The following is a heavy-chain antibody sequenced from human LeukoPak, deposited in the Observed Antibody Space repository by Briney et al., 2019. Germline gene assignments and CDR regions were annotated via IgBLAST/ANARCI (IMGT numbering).Heavy chain of an antibody. J-gene: IGHJ4*02. Sequence: SVKVSCKASGGTFSSYAISWVRQAPGQGLEWMGRIIPIFGIANYAQKFQGRVTITADKSTSTAYMELSSLRSEGTAVYYCAGMATPFLDYWGQGTLVTVSS. CDR1: GGTFSSYA. CDR3: AGMATPFLDY. V-gene: IGHV1-69*04. CDR2: IIPIFGIA. D-gene: IGHD5-24*01.